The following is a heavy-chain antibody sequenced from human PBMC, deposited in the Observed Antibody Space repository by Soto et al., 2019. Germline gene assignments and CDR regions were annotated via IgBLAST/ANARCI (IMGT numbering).Heavy chain of an antibody. CDR3: AKDPAYATGYYNDAFDI. D-gene: IGHD3-9*01. CDR2: ISGSGGST. CDR1: GFTFSSYA. J-gene: IGHJ3*02. V-gene: IGHV3-23*01. Sequence: LRLSCAASGFTFSSYAMSWVRQAPGKGLEWVSAISGSGGSTYYADSVKGRFTISRDNSKNTLYLQMNSLRAEDTAVYYCAKDPAYATGYYNDAFDIWGQGTMVTVSS.